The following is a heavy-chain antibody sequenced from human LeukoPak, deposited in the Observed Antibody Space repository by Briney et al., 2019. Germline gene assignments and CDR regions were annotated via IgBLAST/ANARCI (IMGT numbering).Heavy chain of an antibody. CDR2: IYTSGST. CDR1: GGSIDSGSYY. J-gene: IGHJ4*02. D-gene: IGHD6-19*01. V-gene: IGHV4-61*02. Sequence: KSSQTLSLTCTVSGGSIDSGSYYWSWIRQPAGKGLEWIGRIYTSGSTNYNPSLKSRVTISVDTSKNQFSLKLSSVTAADTALYYCARGYGWYSQWGQGTLVTVSS. CDR3: ARGYGWYSQ.